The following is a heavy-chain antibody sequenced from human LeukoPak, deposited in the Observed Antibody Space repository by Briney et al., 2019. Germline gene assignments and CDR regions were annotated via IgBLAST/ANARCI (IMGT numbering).Heavy chain of an antibody. CDR2: IRYDGSNK. J-gene: IGHJ4*02. CDR1: GFTFSSYA. V-gene: IGHV3-30*02. Sequence: GGSLRLSCAASGFTFSSYAMSWVRQAPGKGLEWVAFIRYDGSNKYYADSVKGRFTISRDNSKNTLYLQMNSLRAEDTAVYYCAKPGYGDYGAHFDYWGQGTLVTVSS. CDR3: AKPGYGDYGAHFDY. D-gene: IGHD4-17*01.